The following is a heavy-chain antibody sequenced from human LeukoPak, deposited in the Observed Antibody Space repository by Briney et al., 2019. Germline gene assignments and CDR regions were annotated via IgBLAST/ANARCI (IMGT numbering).Heavy chain of an antibody. CDR1: GFTFDDYG. CDR3: ATNRDYYYYYYMDV. D-gene: IGHD1-14*01. J-gene: IGHJ6*03. CDR2: INWNGGST. Sequence: GGSLRLSCAASGFTFDDYGMSWVRQAPGKGLEWVSGINWNGGSTGYADSVKGRFTISRDNAKNSLYLQMNSLRAEDTAVYYCATNRDYYYYYYMDVWGKGTTVTISS. V-gene: IGHV3-20*04.